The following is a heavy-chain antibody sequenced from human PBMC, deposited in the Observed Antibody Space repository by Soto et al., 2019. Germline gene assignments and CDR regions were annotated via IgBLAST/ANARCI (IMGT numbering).Heavy chain of an antibody. J-gene: IGHJ3*02. CDR3: ARRYGYAFDI. CDR2: IYYSGST. D-gene: IGHD4-17*01. CDR1: GGSISNGGYY. V-gene: IGHV4-61*08. Sequence: PSETLSLTCTVSGGSISNGGYYWSWIRQPPGKGLEWIGYIYYSGSTNYNPSLKSRVTISVDTSKNQFSLKLSSVTAADTAVYYCARRYGYAFDIWGQGTMVTVSS.